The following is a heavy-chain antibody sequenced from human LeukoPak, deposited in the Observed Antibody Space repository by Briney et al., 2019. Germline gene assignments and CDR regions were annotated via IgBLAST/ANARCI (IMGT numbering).Heavy chain of an antibody. CDR1: GFTFSDYY. V-gene: IGHV3-74*01. Sequence: KPGGSLRLSCAASGFTFSDYYMSWIRQAPGKGLEWVSRISSDGTITTYADSVKGRFTISRDTAKNTLFLQMNSLSVDDTAVYYCASDIGDWGQGTLVTVSS. J-gene: IGHJ4*02. CDR2: ISSDGTIT. CDR3: ASDIGD. D-gene: IGHD3-10*01.